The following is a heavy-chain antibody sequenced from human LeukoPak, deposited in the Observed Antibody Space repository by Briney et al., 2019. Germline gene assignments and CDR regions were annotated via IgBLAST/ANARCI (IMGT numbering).Heavy chain of an antibody. V-gene: IGHV3-11*04. CDR3: ARGCSGGYCFSPGYYGMDV. CDR1: GFTFSDYY. D-gene: IGHD2-21*01. CDR2: ISSSGSTI. Sequence: TGGSLRLSCAASGFTFSDYYMSWIRQAPGKGLEWVSYISSSGSTIYYADSVKGRFTISRGNSKNTLYLQMNSLRAEDTAEYYCARGCSGGYCFSPGYYGMDVWGKETTVTVSS. J-gene: IGHJ6*04.